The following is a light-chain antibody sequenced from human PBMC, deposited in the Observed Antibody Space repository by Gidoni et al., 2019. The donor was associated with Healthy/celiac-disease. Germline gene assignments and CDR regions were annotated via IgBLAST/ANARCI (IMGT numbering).Light chain of an antibody. CDR2: QDS. J-gene: IGLJ3*02. CDR3: QAWDSSIWV. V-gene: IGLV3-1*01. CDR1: KLGDKY. Sequence: SYELTQPPPVSVSPGQTASITCSGDKLGDKYACWYQQKPGQSPVLVIYQDSKRPSGIPERFSGSNSGNTATLTISGTQAMDEADYYCQAWDSSIWVFGGGTKLTVL.